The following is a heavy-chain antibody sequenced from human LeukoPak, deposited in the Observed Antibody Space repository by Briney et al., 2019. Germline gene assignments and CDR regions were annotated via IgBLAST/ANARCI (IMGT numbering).Heavy chain of an antibody. V-gene: IGHV4-31*03. CDR1: GGSISSGGYY. Sequence: SETLSLTCTVSGGSISSGGYYWSWIRQHPGEGLEWIGYIYYSGSTYYNPSLKSRVTISVDTSKNQFSLKLSSVTAADTAVYYCARDSGKYRRGENWFDPWGQGTLVTVSS. CDR2: IYYSGST. CDR3: ARDSGKYRRGENWFDP. J-gene: IGHJ5*02. D-gene: IGHD3-10*01.